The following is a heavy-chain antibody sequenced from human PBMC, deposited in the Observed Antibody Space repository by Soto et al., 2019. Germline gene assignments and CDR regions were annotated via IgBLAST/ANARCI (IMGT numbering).Heavy chain of an antibody. Sequence: GASVKVSCKASGYTFTTYDINWVRQATGQGLEWMGWMNPNTGDAGYAEKFQGRVTMTRNTSITTAYMELSILTSEDTAVYYCVRAGYYFGSGSLPYWGHGTLVTVSS. V-gene: IGHV1-8*01. D-gene: IGHD3-10*01. CDR3: VRAGYYFGSGSLPY. CDR1: GYTFTTYD. J-gene: IGHJ4*01. CDR2: MNPNTGDA.